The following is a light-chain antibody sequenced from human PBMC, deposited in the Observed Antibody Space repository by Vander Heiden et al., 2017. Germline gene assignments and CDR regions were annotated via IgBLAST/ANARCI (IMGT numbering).Light chain of an antibody. CDR3: QQYGSSPRT. J-gene: IGKJ2*01. Sequence: GTLSLSPGERATLSCRASRSVSSNYLAWHQQKPGQAPRLLIYGASSRATGIPDRFSGSGSGTDFTLTISRLESEDFAVYYCQQYGSSPRTFGQGTKLEIK. CDR2: GAS. CDR1: RSVSSNY. V-gene: IGKV3-20*01.